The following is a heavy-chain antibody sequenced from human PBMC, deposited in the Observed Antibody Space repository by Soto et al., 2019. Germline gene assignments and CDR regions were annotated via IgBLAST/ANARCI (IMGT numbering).Heavy chain of an antibody. Sequence: PGXSLRLSCTASGFTFSDYYLDWVRQAPVKGLDWVGRIRNEANSYTAVYAPSVTGRFTMSRDDSKNSLYLQMDSLKTEDTAVYYCTRVPTPVPAAIDIWGQGTMVTVSS. V-gene: IGHV3-72*01. CDR1: GFTFSDYY. J-gene: IGHJ3*02. D-gene: IGHD2-15*01. CDR3: TRVPTPVPAAIDI. CDR2: IRNEANSYTA.